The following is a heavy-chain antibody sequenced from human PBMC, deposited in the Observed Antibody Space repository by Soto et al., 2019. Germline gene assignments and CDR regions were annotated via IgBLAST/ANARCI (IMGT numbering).Heavy chain of an antibody. Sequence: PGGSLRLSCAASGFTFSNYAMSWVRQAPGKGLEWVSVISGGGGTIHYADSVKGRFTISRDNSKNTLYLQMNGLRAEDTAVYYCAKANGGSYSWLDPWGQGTLVTVSS. D-gene: IGHD1-26*01. CDR3: AKANGGSYSWLDP. CDR2: ISGGGGTI. V-gene: IGHV3-23*01. J-gene: IGHJ5*02. CDR1: GFTFSNYA.